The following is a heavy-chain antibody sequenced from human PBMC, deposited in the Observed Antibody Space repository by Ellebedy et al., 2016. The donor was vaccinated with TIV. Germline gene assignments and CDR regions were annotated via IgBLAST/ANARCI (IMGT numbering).Heavy chain of an antibody. J-gene: IGHJ5*02. CDR3: VRGASGSSGAGLNS. Sequence: GESLKISCAASGFTFSDYYMSWIRQDPGKGLEWVSYISSTGSTIYYADSVKGRFTISRDNAKNSLHLHLHSLTVGDTAVYYCVRGASGSSGAGLNSWGQGTLVTVSS. V-gene: IGHV3-11*04. CDR1: GFTFSDYY. CDR2: ISSTGSTI. D-gene: IGHD6-19*01.